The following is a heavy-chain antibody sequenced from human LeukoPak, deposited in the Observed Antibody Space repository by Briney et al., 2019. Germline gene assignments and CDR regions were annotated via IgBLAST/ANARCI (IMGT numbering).Heavy chain of an antibody. J-gene: IGHJ4*02. CDR3: ARGSAWNPDY. V-gene: IGHV3-7*03. D-gene: IGHD1-1*01. CDR2: IRPDGSEG. Sequence: GGSLRLSCAASAFTLSNYWMSWVRQAPGKGLEWVANIRPDGSEGNHVDSVKGRFTISRDNAKNSLYLQMSRLRAEDTAVYYCARGSAWNPDYWGQGTLVTVSS. CDR1: AFTLSNYW.